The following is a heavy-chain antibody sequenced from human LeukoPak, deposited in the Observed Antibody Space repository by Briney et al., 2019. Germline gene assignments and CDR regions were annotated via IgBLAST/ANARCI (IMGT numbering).Heavy chain of an antibody. CDR1: GYTFTSYG. V-gene: IGHV1-2*02. D-gene: IGHD3-16*01. CDR2: INPKNGGS. Sequence: ASVKVSCKASGYTFTSYGISWVRQAPGQGLEWVGWINPKNGGSNYAQKFQGRVTMTRDRSISTAYMELSRLTSDDTAVYYCARASFWESPINWFAPWGQGTLVTVSS. CDR3: ARASFWESPINWFAP. J-gene: IGHJ5*02.